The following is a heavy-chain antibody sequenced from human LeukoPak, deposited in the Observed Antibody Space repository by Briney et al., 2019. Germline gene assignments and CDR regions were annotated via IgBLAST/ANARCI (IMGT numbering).Heavy chain of an antibody. CDR3: QKTAYDILTGYYIGLAGDNWFDP. D-gene: IGHD3-9*01. V-gene: IGHV4-34*01. J-gene: IGHJ5*02. CDR2: INHSRGT. Sequence: PSETLSLTCAVYGGSFSGYYWSWIRQPPGKGLQWIGEINHSRGTNYNPSLKSRVTISVDTSKNQFSLKLSSVTAADTAVFYKQKTAYDILTGYYIGLAGDNWFDPWGQGTLVTVSS. CDR1: GGSFSGYY.